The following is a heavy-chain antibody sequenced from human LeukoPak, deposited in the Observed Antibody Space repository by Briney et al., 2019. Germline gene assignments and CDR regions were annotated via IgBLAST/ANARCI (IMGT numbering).Heavy chain of an antibody. J-gene: IGHJ4*02. D-gene: IGHD6-19*01. CDR1: GGSFSGYY. Sequence: SETLSLTCAVYGGSFSGYYWSWIRQPPGKGLEWIGEINHSGSTNYNPSLKSRVTISVDTSKNQFSLKLSSVTAADTAVYYCARGGNSGWYLDRFDYWGRGTLVTVSS. V-gene: IGHV4-34*01. CDR3: ARGGNSGWYLDRFDY. CDR2: INHSGST.